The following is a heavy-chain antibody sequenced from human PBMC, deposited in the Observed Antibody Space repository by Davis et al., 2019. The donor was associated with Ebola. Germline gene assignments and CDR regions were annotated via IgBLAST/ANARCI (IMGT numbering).Heavy chain of an antibody. Sequence: GGSLRLSCAASEFIVSDKYMSWVRQAPGKGPEWVSVIYRDGRTYYADSVMGRFTISRDNSKNTVYLQMNSLRAEDTAVYYCARHASGDFWYFGLWGRGTQVTVSS. CDR2: IYRDGRT. V-gene: IGHV3-66*04. D-gene: IGHD4-17*01. CDR1: EFIVSDKY. CDR3: ARHASGDFWYFGL. J-gene: IGHJ2*01.